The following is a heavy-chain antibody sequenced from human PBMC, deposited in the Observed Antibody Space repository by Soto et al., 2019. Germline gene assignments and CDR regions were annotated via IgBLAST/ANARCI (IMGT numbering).Heavy chain of an antibody. CDR2: ISKDEGTRQ. V-gene: IGHV3-30-3*01. Sequence: QVQLVESGGGVVQPGRSLRLSCSASGFTFSGFAMHWVRQSPGRGLEWLAVISKDEGTRQHYADSVKARLTISRDNYKSTLYLEMNSLTADDTAMYYCAREGESRAWSSFDYWGQGTVVTVSS. D-gene: IGHD6-19*01. CDR3: AREGESRAWSSFDY. CDR1: GFTFSGFA. J-gene: IGHJ4*02.